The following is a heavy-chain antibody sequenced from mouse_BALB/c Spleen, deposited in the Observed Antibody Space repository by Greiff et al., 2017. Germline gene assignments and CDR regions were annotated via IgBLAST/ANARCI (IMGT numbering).Heavy chain of an antibody. CDR3: ARGYGNYGYYFDY. J-gene: IGHJ2*01. CDR1: GDSITSGY. CDR2: ISYSGST. V-gene: IGHV3-8*02. Sequence: DVKLVESGPSLVKPSQTLSLTCSVTGDSITSGYWNWIRKFPGNKLEYMGYISYSGSTYYNPSLKSRISITRDTSKNQYYLQLNSVTTEDTATYYCARGYGNYGYYFDYWGQGTTLTVSS. D-gene: IGHD2-10*02.